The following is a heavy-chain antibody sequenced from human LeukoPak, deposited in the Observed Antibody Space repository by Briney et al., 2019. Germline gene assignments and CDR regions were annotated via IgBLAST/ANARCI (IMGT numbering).Heavy chain of an antibody. D-gene: IGHD3-3*01. Sequence: GGSLRLSCAASGFTVSSNYMSWARQAPGKGLEWVSVIYSGGSTYYADSVKGRFTISRDNSKNTLYLQMNSLRAEDTAVYYCARIWSTIFGVVTPWGQGTLVTVSS. CDR1: GFTVSSNY. CDR2: IYSGGST. J-gene: IGHJ5*02. V-gene: IGHV3-66*01. CDR3: ARIWSTIFGVVTP.